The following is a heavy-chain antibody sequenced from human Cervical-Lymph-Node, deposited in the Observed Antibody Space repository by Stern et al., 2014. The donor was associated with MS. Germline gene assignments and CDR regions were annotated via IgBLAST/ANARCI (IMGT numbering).Heavy chain of an antibody. V-gene: IGHV3-53*01. CDR3: ARAIFGVVTPTMAPDAFDI. CDR2: IYTDGST. J-gene: IGHJ3*02. Sequence: EVQLVESGGGLIQPGGSLRLSCAASGFTVRSNYMSWVRQSPGTGLQWDSLIYTDGSTYYSDSVKGRFTISRDHSKNTLYLQMNSLGAEDTALYYCARAIFGVVTPTMAPDAFDIWGQGTMVTVSS. CDR1: GFTVRSNY. D-gene: IGHD3-3*01.